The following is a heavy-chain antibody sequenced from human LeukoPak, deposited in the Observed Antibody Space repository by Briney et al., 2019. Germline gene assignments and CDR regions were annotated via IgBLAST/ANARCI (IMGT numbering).Heavy chain of an antibody. D-gene: IGHD6-19*01. J-gene: IGHJ2*01. CDR2: FYYSGGT. Sequence: PSETLSLTCTVSGGSISSYYWSWIRQPPGKGLEWIGYFYYSGGTNYNPSLKSRVTMSVDTSKNQLSLKLSSVTAADTAVYYCARDMGSGWSERGYFDLWGRGTLVTVSS. CDR3: ARDMGSGWSERGYFDL. CDR1: GGSISSYY. V-gene: IGHV4-59*01.